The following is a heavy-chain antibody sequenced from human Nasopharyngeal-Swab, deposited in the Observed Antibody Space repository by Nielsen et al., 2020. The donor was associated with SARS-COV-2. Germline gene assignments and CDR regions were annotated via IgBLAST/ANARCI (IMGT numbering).Heavy chain of an antibody. Sequence: GGSLRLSCAASGFTFSDYYMSWIRQAPGKGLEWVSCISSSGSTIYYADSVKGRFTISRDNAKNSLYLQMNSLRAEDTAVYYCAREIWSGSFLDYWGQGTLVTVSS. CDR1: GFTFSDYY. V-gene: IGHV3-11*01. D-gene: IGHD1-26*01. J-gene: IGHJ4*02. CDR3: AREIWSGSFLDY. CDR2: ISSSGSTI.